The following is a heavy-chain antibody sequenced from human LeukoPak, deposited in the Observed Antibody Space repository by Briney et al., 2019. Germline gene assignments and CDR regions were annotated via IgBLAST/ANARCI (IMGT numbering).Heavy chain of an antibody. CDR3: AKEPASGSCFDY. CDR2: ISGSGGST. Sequence: PGGSLRLSCAASGYTFNSYAMSWVRQAPGKGLEWVSAISGSGGSTYYADSVKGRFTISRDNSENTLYLQMNSLRAEDTALYYCAKEPASGSCFDYWGQGTLVTVSS. D-gene: IGHD3-10*01. J-gene: IGHJ4*02. CDR1: GYTFNSYA. V-gene: IGHV3-23*01.